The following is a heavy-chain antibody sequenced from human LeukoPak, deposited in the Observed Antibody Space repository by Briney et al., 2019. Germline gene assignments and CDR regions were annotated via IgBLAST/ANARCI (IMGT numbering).Heavy chain of an antibody. CDR1: GGSISSGGYS. V-gene: IGHV4-30-2*01. CDR2: IYHSGST. CDR3: AREGRLGSGTNWFDP. D-gene: IGHD3-10*01. J-gene: IGHJ5*02. Sequence: PSETLSLTCAVSGGSISSGGYSWSWIRQPPGKGLEWIGYIYHSGSTYYNPSLKSRVTISVDRSKNQFSQKLSSVTAADTAVYYCAREGRLGSGTNWFDPWGQGTLVTVSS.